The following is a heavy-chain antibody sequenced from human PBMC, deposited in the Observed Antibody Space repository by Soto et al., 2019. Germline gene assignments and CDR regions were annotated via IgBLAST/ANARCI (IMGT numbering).Heavy chain of an antibody. J-gene: IGHJ6*03. CDR2: INAGNGNT. Sequence: ASVKVSCKASGYTFTSYAMHWVRQAPGQRLEWMGWINAGNGNTKYSQKFQGRVTITRDTSASTAYMELSSLSSEDTAVYYCARGAIWSGYYNHYYYYYMDVWGKGTTVTVSS. D-gene: IGHD3-3*01. CDR1: GYTFTSYA. V-gene: IGHV1-3*01. CDR3: ARGAIWSGYYNHYYYYYMDV.